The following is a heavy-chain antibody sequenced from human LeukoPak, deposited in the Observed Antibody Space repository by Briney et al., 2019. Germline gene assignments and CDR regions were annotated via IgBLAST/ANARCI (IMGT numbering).Heavy chain of an antibody. V-gene: IGHV3-23*01. CDR3: AKGSSGWYDY. Sequence: GGSLRLSCAASGFTFSSYCMSWVRQAPGKGLEWVSAISGSGGSTYYADSVKGRFTISRDNSKNALYLQMNSLRAEDTAVYYCAKGSSGWYDYWGQGTLVTVSS. CDR1: GFTFSSYC. CDR2: ISGSGGST. D-gene: IGHD6-19*01. J-gene: IGHJ4*02.